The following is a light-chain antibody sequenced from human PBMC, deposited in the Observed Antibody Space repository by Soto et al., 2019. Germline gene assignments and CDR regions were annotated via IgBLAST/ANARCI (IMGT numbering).Light chain of an antibody. CDR1: QSVSSY. CDR3: QQRSNWGFT. Sequence: EIVLTQSPATLSLSPGERATLSCRASQSVSSYLAWYQQKPGQAPRLLIYDASNRATGIPARFSGSGSGTDFTLTISCLEPEDFAVYYCQQRSNWGFTFGPGTKVDIK. CDR2: DAS. V-gene: IGKV3-11*01. J-gene: IGKJ3*01.